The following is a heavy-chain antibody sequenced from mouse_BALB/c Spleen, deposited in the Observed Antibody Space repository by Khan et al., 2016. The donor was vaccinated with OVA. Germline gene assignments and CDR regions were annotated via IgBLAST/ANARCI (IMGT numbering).Heavy chain of an antibody. J-gene: IGHJ3*01. V-gene: IGHV7-3*02. D-gene: IGHD1-2*01. Sequence: EVELVESGGGLVQPGGSLRLSCATSGFTFTDYYMSWVRQPPGKALAWLGFIRKKASGYTTEYSASVKGRFTISRDNSQSILYLQMNTLRSEDSATYYCARVDYGDGFAYWGQGTLVTVSA. CDR1: GFTFTDYY. CDR3: ARVDYGDGFAY. CDR2: IRKKASGYTT.